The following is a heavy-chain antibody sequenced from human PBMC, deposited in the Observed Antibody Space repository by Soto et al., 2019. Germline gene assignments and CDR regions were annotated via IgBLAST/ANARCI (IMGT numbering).Heavy chain of an antibody. J-gene: IGHJ4*02. CDR2: ISPDGSST. Sequence: EVHLVESGGGLVQPGGSLRLSCAASGFTFNLYWMHWVRQAPGKGLVWVSRISPDGSSTTYADSVKGRFTISRDNSKNTVYLQMNGLWAEDTAIYYCARDNWNSYWGQGALVTVSS. CDR3: ARDNWNSY. V-gene: IGHV3-74*01. D-gene: IGHD1-7*01. CDR1: GFTFNLYW.